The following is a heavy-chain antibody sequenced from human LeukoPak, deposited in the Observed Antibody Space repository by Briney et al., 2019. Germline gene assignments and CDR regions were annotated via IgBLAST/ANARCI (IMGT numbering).Heavy chain of an antibody. V-gene: IGHV6-1*01. D-gene: IGHD5-18*01. Sequence: SQTLSLTCAISGDSLSSNSAAWNWIRQSPSRGLEWLGRTYYRSKWYNDYAVSVKSRITINPDTSKNQFSLQLNSVTPEDTAVYYCARDLGTAWYYYYGMDVWGQGTTVTVSS. CDR1: GDSLSSNSAA. CDR2: TYYRSKWYN. CDR3: ARDLGTAWYYYYGMDV. J-gene: IGHJ6*02.